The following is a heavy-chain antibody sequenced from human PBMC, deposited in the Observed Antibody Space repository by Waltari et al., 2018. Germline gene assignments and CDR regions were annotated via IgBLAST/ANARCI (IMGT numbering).Heavy chain of an antibody. V-gene: IGHV4-34*01. D-gene: IGHD3-22*01. CDR1: GGSFSGYY. Sequence: QVQLQQWGAGLLKPSETLSLTCAVYGGSFSGYYWSWIRQPPGKGVEGIGEINHSGSTNYNPSRKSRVNKSVDTAKNQLALELSSVTAADTAVYYCAITYYYDSSGTSDYWGQGTLVTVSS. CDR3: AITYYYDSSGTSDY. J-gene: IGHJ4*02. CDR2: INHSGST.